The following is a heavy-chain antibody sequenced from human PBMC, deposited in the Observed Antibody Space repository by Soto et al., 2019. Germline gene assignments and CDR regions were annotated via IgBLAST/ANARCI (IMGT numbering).Heavy chain of an antibody. CDR2: IYWDDDK. V-gene: IGHV2-5*02. CDR3: AHRPTDGSGISSWFDS. J-gene: IGHJ5*01. CDR1: GFSLYTSGVG. Sequence: QITLKESGPPLVEPTQPLTLTCTFSGFSLYTSGVGVAWIRQPPGKALEWLALIYWDDDKRYSPFLNNRVTITKYTSKNQVVLTMTNMHPLDTATYYCAHRPTDGSGISSWFDSSGPGILVTVSS. D-gene: IGHD3-10*01.